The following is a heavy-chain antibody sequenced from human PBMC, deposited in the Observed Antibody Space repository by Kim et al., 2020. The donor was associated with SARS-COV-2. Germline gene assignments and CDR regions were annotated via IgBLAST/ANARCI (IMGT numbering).Heavy chain of an antibody. CDR2: IKQDGSEK. Sequence: GGSLRLSCAASGFTFSSYWMSWVRQAPGKGLEWVANIKQDGSEKYYVDSVKGRFTISRDNAKNSLYLQMNSLRAEDTAVYYCASGFTYYYDSSGYYRPFDYWGQGTLVTVSS. J-gene: IGHJ4*02. D-gene: IGHD3-22*01. V-gene: IGHV3-7*03. CDR1: GFTFSSYW. CDR3: ASGFTYYYDSSGYYRPFDY.